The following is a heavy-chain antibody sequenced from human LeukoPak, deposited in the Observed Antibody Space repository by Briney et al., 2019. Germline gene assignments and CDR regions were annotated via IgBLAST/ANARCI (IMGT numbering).Heavy chain of an antibody. CDR2: MSPSSGNR. Sequence: ASVKVSCTASGYTFTTYDINWVRQAPGQGLEWMGWMSPSSGNRGYAQKFQGRVTMTRDTSVSTAYMELSSLRSDDTAVYYCERGYYYYGLDVWGQGTTVTVSS. CDR1: GYTFTTYD. CDR3: ERGYYYYGLDV. V-gene: IGHV1-8*01. J-gene: IGHJ6*02.